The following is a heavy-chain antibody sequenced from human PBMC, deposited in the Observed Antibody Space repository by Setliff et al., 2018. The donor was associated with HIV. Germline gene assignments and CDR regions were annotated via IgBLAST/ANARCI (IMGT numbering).Heavy chain of an antibody. CDR1: GGSTSGYY. D-gene: IGHD2-15*01. CDR3: ARAKGYCNDDGCFSNFDY. V-gene: IGHV4-59*01. CDR2: VFYSGSA. Sequence: SETLPLTCTVSGGSTSGYYWNWIRQSPGKGLEWIGCVFYSGSANYSPSLKSRVTISADTSKNQFSLKLSSVTAADTAMYYCARAKGYCNDDGCFSNFDYWGQGTLVTVSS. J-gene: IGHJ4*02.